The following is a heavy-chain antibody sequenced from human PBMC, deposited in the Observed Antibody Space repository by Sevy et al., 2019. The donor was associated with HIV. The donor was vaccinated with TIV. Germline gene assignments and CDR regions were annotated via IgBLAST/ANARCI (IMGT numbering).Heavy chain of an antibody. D-gene: IGHD3-16*01. V-gene: IGHV4-59*01. CDR2: VYYNGAT. CDR3: VRELGAVWTGRYHQYPYSMDV. CDR1: GGSLSRYY. J-gene: IGHJ6*02. Sequence: SETLSLTCTVSGGSLSRYYWSWIRQSPGKGLEWIGYVYYNGATNYNPSLKSRLSLALDTSKNQFSLSLGSVTAADTAVYYCVRELGAVWTGRYHQYPYSMDVWGHGTTVTVSS.